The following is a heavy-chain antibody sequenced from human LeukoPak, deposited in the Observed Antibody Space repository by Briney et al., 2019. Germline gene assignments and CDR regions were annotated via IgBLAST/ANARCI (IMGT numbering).Heavy chain of an antibody. CDR3: ARSYYDFWSGYIPLGY. D-gene: IGHD3-3*01. Sequence: PLETLSLTCTVSGGSISSTSHYWGWIRQPPGKGLEWIGSIYYSGSTYYNPSLKSRVTISVDTSKNQFSLKLSSVTAADTAVYYCARSYYDFWSGYIPLGYWGQGTLVTVSS. V-gene: IGHV4-39*01. J-gene: IGHJ4*02. CDR2: IYYSGST. CDR1: GGSISSTSHY.